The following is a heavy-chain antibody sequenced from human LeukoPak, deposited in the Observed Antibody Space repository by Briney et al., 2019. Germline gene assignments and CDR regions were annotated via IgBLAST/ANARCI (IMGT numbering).Heavy chain of an antibody. Sequence: GASVKVSCKASGYTFTGYYMHWVRQAPGQGLEWMGWINPNSGGTNYAQKFQGRVTMTRDTSISTAYMELSRLRSDDTAVYYCARDVDIVVVPAATTNDYWGQGTLVTVSS. D-gene: IGHD2-2*03. CDR3: ARDVDIVVVPAATTNDY. CDR2: INPNSGGT. J-gene: IGHJ4*02. CDR1: GYTFTGYY. V-gene: IGHV1-2*02.